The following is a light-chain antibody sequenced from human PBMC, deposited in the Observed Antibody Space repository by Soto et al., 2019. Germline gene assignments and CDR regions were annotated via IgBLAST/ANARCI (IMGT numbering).Light chain of an antibody. CDR3: QKCKTAPFT. CDR2: AAS. J-gene: IGKJ4*01. CDR1: QGIDNY. Sequence: DVQMTQSPYTLSSSVGDRATITCRASQGIDNYLAWYQQKLGKTPKLLIYAASTLASGVASRFTGSGSGTDFILTISSLQPEDVATYYCQKCKTAPFTFGGGTKVDI. V-gene: IGKV1-27*01.